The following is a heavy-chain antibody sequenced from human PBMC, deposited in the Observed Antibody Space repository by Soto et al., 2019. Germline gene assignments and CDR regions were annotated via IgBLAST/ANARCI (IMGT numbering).Heavy chain of an antibody. D-gene: IGHD3-22*01. CDR1: GGSISSYY. V-gene: IGHV4-59*08. Sequence: SETLSLTCTVSGGSISSYYWSWIRQPPGKGLEWIGYIYYSGSTNYNPSLKSRVTISVDTSKNRFSLKLSSVTAADTAVYYCARHGYYYDSSGYRGDFDYWGQGTLVTVSS. J-gene: IGHJ4*02. CDR3: ARHGYYYDSSGYRGDFDY. CDR2: IYYSGST.